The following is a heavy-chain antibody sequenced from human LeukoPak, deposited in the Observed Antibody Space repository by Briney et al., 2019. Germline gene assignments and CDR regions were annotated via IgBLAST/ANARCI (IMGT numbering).Heavy chain of an antibody. V-gene: IGHV3-23*01. Sequence: GGSLRLSCAASGFTFSSYAMSWVRQAPGKGLKWVSAISGSGGSTYYADSVKGRFTISRDNSKNTLYLLMNSLRAEDTAVYYCARSRDGYPGKHCGQGTLVTVSS. D-gene: IGHD5-24*01. J-gene: IGHJ1*01. CDR1: GFTFSSYA. CDR2: ISGSGGST. CDR3: ARSRDGYPGKH.